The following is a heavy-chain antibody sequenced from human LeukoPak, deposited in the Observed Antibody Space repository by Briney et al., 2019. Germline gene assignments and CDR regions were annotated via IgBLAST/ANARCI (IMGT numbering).Heavy chain of an antibody. J-gene: IGHJ4*02. Sequence: SETLSLTCTVSGGSLSNYYWNWIRQPPGKGLEWITYIYYSGSTNYNPSLKSRVTISLDTSKNQFSLKLSSVTTADTAVYYCARMPDILTGLDSWGQGTLVTVSS. CDR2: IYYSGST. CDR3: ARMPDILTGLDS. CDR1: GGSLSNYY. V-gene: IGHV4-59*01. D-gene: IGHD3-9*01.